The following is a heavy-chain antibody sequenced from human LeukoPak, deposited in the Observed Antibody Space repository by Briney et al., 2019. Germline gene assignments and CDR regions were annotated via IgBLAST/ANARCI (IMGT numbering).Heavy chain of an antibody. D-gene: IGHD6-6*01. J-gene: IGHJ6*03. V-gene: IGHV4-39*01. CDR1: GGSISSSSYY. CDR3: ARAVEGGYSSSSWGYYYYMDV. CDR2: IHYRGNT. Sequence: SETLSLTCTVSGGSISSSSYYWGWIRQPPGKGLEWIGTIHYRGNTYYNPSLKSRVAISVDTSKNQFSLKLTSVTAADTAMYYCARAVEGGYSSSSWGYYYYMDVWGKGTTVTVSS.